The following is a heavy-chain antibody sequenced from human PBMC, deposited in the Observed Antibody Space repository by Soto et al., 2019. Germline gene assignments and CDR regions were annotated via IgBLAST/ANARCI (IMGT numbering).Heavy chain of an antibody. Sequence: SETLSLTCSVSGGSIRNVYWSWIRQAPGKGLEWIGFIFHSGNAKYNPSLKSRVTISVDTSKNQFSLSLDSVTAADTAVYFCARAHAPTLPFDSWGQGTLVTVSS. CDR2: IFHSGNA. V-gene: IGHV4-59*01. D-gene: IGHD2-15*01. CDR3: ARAHAPTLPFDS. J-gene: IGHJ4*01. CDR1: GGSIRNVY.